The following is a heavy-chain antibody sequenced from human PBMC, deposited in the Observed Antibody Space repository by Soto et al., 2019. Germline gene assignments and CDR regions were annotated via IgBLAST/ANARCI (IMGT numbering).Heavy chain of an antibody. D-gene: IGHD2-2*01. J-gene: IGHJ4*02. Sequence: SETLSLTCTVSGGSISSGDYYWSWIRQPPGKGLEWFGYIYYSGSTYYNPSLKSRVTISVDTSKNQFSLKLSSVTAADTAVYYCASWLGYCSSTSCYAPFYWGQGTLVTVSS. V-gene: IGHV4-30-4*01. CDR2: IYYSGST. CDR1: GGSISSGDYY. CDR3: ASWLGYCSSTSCYAPFY.